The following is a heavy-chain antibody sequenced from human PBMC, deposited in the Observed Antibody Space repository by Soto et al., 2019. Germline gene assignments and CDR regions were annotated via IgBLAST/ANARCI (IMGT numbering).Heavy chain of an antibody. CDR2: FDPEDGET. CDR1: GYTLTELS. D-gene: IGHD6-6*01. CDR3: ATDRSGGRIAARPAFDI. V-gene: IGHV1-24*01. Sequence: ASVKVSCKVSGYTLTELSMHWVRQAPGKGLEWMGGFDPEDGETIYAQKFQGRVTMTEDTSTDTAYMELSSLRSEDKAVYYCATDRSGGRIAARPAFDIWGQGTMVTVSS. J-gene: IGHJ3*02.